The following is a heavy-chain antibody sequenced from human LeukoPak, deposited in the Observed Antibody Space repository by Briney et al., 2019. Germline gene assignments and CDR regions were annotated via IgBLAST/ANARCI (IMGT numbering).Heavy chain of an antibody. CDR3: ARDLEGSGY. D-gene: IGHD6-25*01. CDR1: GFTFSSYA. J-gene: IGHJ4*02. CDR2: ISYDGSNK. V-gene: IGHV3-30-3*01. Sequence: PGGSLRLSCAASGFTFSSYAMHWVRQAPGKGLEWVAVISYDGSNKYYADSVKGRFTISRDNSKNSLYLQMNSLRAEDTAVYYCARDLEGSGYWGQGTLVTVSS.